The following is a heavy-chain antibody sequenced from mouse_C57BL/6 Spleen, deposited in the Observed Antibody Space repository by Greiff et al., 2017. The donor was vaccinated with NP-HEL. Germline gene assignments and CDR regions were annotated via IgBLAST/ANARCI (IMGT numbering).Heavy chain of an antibody. Sequence: VQLQQSGAELARPGASVKLSCKASGYTFTSYGISWVKQRTGQGLEWIGEIYPRSGNTYYNEKFKGKATLTADKSSSTAYMELRSLTSEDSAVYFCARSPIYYYGSSYDYYAMDYWGQGTSVTVSS. CDR1: GYTFTSYG. V-gene: IGHV1-81*01. D-gene: IGHD1-1*01. J-gene: IGHJ4*01. CDR3: ARSPIYYYGSSYDYYAMDY. CDR2: IYPRSGNT.